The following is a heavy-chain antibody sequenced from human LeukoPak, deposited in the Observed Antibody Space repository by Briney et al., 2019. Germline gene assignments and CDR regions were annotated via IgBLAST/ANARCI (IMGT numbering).Heavy chain of an antibody. CDR1: GGTFSSYA. CDR3: ARVKVPSAIDYYYYMDV. V-gene: IGHV1-69*05. CDR2: IIPIFGTA. J-gene: IGHJ6*03. D-gene: IGHD2-2*02. Sequence: SVKVSCKASGGTFSSYAIRWVRQAPGQGLEWMGGIIPIFGTANYAQKFQGRVTITTDESTSTAYMELSSLRSEDTAVYYCARVKVPSAIDYYYYMDVWGKGTTVTVSS.